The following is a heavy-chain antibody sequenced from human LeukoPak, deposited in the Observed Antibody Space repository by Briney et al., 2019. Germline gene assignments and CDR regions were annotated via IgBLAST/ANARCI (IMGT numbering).Heavy chain of an antibody. D-gene: IGHD3-22*01. CDR3: AKEYDRSGYEGTGFDY. J-gene: IGHJ4*02. Sequence: GGSLRLSCGASGFSFSTYGMTWVRQAPGKGLEWVSGISGSGESTYYADSVKGRFTISRDNSKKTLNLQMNSLRAEDTAVYYCAKEYDRSGYEGTGFDYWGQGTLVIVSS. CDR1: GFSFSTYG. CDR2: ISGSGEST. V-gene: IGHV3-23*01.